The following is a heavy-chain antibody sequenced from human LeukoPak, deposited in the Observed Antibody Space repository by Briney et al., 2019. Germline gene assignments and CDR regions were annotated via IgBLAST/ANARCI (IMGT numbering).Heavy chain of an antibody. V-gene: IGHV3-23*01. J-gene: IGHJ5*01. CDR1: GFTFSSYA. D-gene: IGHD2-2*01. Sequence: PGGSLRLSCAVSGFTFSSYAMSWVRQAPGKGLEWVSGISGSGGSTYYADSVKGRFTISRDNTKNTLYLQMNSLRAGDTAVYYCAKDRHAPGRYCSSTSCFPFDSWGQGTLVTVSS. CDR2: ISGSGGST. CDR3: AKDRHAPGRYCSSTSCFPFDS.